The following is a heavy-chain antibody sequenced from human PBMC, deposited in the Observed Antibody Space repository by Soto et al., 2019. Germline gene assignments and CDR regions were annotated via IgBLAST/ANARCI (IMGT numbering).Heavy chain of an antibody. CDR1: GFTFNTYG. J-gene: IGHJ2*01. D-gene: IGHD1-26*01. CDR2: ISYDGINK. V-gene: IGHV3-30*03. CDR3: ARSPQPTRGIHWYFDL. Sequence: QVQLVESGGGVVQPGRSLGLSCAASGFTFNTYGMHWVRQAPGKGLEWVAAISYDGINKYYVDSVKGRFTISRDNSKKTRYVQMNSLRAEDTALYYCARSPQPTRGIHWYFDLWGRGILVTVSS.